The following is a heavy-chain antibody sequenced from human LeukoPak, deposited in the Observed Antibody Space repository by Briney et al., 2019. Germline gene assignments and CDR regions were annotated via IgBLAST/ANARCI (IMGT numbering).Heavy chain of an antibody. CDR2: IFYSGST. CDR3: ATNGWYCLDH. Sequence: PSETLSLTCTVSGGSISNNNYYWGWIRQPPGKGLEWIGSIFYSGSTYYNPSLKSRVTISVDTSKNQFSLKLNSVTAADTAMYYCATNGWYCLDHWGQGALVTVSS. D-gene: IGHD6-19*01. CDR1: GGSISNNNYY. V-gene: IGHV4-39*07. J-gene: IGHJ1*01.